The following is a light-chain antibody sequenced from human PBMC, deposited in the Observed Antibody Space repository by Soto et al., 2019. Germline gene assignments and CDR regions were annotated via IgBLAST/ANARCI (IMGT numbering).Light chain of an antibody. J-gene: IGLJ1*01. V-gene: IGLV2-14*03. Sequence: QSALTQPASVSGSPGQSVNISCTGTSRDLGAYDYVSWYQQHPGGVPKLLIYDVSSRPSGVSSRFSGSKSGNRASLTISGLQADDESHYYCSSFADSSARDYVFGGGTKLTVL. CDR2: DVS. CDR1: SRDLGAYDY. CDR3: SSFADSSARDYV.